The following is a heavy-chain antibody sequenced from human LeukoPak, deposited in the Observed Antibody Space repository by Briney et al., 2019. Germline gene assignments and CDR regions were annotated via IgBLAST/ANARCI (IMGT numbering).Heavy chain of an antibody. CDR2: ISSSSYI. J-gene: IGHJ1*01. Sequence: GGSLRLSCAASGFTFSSYSMNWVRQAPGKGLEWVSSISSSSYIYYADSVKGRFTISRDNAKNSLYLQMNSLRAEDTAVYYCARAPITMIVDEYFQHWGQGTLVTVSS. CDR3: ARAPITMIVDEYFQH. CDR1: GFTFSSYS. V-gene: IGHV3-21*01. D-gene: IGHD3-22*01.